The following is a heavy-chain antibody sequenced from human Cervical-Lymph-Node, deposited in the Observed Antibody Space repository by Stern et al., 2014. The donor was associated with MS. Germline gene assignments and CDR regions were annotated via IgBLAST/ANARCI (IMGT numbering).Heavy chain of an antibody. CDR3: AVLSVDGDFDS. CDR2: ISAYNGET. CDR1: GYTFTDYA. V-gene: IGHV1-18*01. J-gene: IGHJ4*02. D-gene: IGHD5-12*01. Sequence: VQLVESGAEVKKPGASVKVSCKASGYTFTDYAISWVRQAPGQGLEWMGWISAYNGETKNAQAVQGRLSLTTDTATSTAYMELRSLRSDDTAVFYCAVLSVDGDFDSWGQGTLVTVSS.